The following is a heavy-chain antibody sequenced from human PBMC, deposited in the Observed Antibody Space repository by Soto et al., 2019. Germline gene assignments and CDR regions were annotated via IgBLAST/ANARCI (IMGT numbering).Heavy chain of an antibody. Sequence: SAXVSCKPSGYTYSTDAXXCVRQAPVESLELMGWINGGTGKTKQSHRFKDKISITRXTSASTAYMELSSMRSEDTAVYYCARGKGMEENYYYHGLDIRGQGTTVTVS. V-gene: IGHV1-3*01. J-gene: IGHJ6*02. CDR1: GYTYSTDA. CDR2: INGGTGKT. CDR3: ARGKGMEENYYYHGLDI. D-gene: IGHD1-1*01.